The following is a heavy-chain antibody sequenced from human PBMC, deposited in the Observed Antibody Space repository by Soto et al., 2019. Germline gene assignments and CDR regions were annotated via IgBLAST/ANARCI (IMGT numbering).Heavy chain of an antibody. CDR3: ARIYSGYDDACAFDI. CDR1: GGSISSSAYF. J-gene: IGHJ3*02. D-gene: IGHD5-12*01. Sequence: QLQVQESGPGLVKPSETLSLTCTVSGGSISSSAYFWGWIRQPPGKVLEWIGNIYYTGRTSYNPSHKSRITISIDTSKNRFSLKLGSVTAADTSVYFCARIYSGYDDACAFDIWGQGTMVTVST. CDR2: IYYTGRT. V-gene: IGHV4-39*01.